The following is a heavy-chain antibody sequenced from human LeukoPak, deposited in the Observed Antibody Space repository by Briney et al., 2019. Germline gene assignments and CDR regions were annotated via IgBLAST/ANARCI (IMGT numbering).Heavy chain of an antibody. J-gene: IGHJ5*02. D-gene: IGHD6-13*01. CDR1: GYTFTGYY. V-gene: IGHV1-2*02. Sequence: GASVKVSCKASGYTFTGYYMHWVRQAPGQGLEWMGWINPNSGGTNYAQKFQGRVTMTRDTSISTAYMELNRLRSDDTAVYYCARFPAITAATSPWGQGTLVTVSS. CDR3: ARFPAITAATSP. CDR2: INPNSGGT.